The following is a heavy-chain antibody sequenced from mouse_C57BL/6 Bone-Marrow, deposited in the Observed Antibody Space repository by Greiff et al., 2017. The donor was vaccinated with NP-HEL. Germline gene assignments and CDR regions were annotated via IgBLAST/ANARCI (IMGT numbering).Heavy chain of an antibody. D-gene: IGHD2-3*01. CDR1: GYTFTSYW. CDR3: ARQDGYYYYFDY. V-gene: IGHV1-69*01. Sequence: QVQLQQPGAELVMPGASVKLSCKASGYTFTSYWMHWVKQRPGQGLEWIGEIDPSDSYTNYNQKFKGKFTLSVDKSSSTAYMQLSSLTSEDSAVYYCARQDGYYYYFDYWGQGTTLTVSS. CDR2: IDPSDSYT. J-gene: IGHJ2*01.